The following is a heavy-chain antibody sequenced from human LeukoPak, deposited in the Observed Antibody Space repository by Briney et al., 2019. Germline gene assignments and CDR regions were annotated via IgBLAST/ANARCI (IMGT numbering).Heavy chain of an antibody. CDR3: ARDYVGDNWFDP. D-gene: IGHD3-16*01. J-gene: IGHJ5*02. V-gene: IGHV1-2*02. CDR2: ISPNSGGT. CDR1: GYTFTDYY. Sequence: ASVKVFCKASGYTFTDYYMHWVRQAPGQGLEWMGWISPNSGGTNYAQKFQGRVTMTRDTSTSTAYMELSRLRSDDTAVYYCARDYVGDNWFDPWGQGTLVTVSS.